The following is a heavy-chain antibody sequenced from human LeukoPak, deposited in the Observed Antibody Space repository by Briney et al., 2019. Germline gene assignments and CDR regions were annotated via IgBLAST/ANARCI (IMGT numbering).Heavy chain of an antibody. D-gene: IGHD3-10*01. CDR3: AKDEYYGSGTYYIY. J-gene: IGHJ4*02. Sequence: GGSVRLSCAASGFTFSNSAMSWVRQAPGKGLEWVSAISGSGGYTFYADSVKGRFTISRDNSKNTLYLQMNSLRAEDTAVYYCAKDEYYGSGTYYIYWGQGTLVTVSS. CDR1: GFTFSNSA. CDR2: ISGSGGYT. V-gene: IGHV3-23*01.